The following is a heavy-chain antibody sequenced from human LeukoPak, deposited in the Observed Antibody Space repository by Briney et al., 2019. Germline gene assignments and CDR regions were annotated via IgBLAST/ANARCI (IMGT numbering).Heavy chain of an antibody. CDR1: GFTFTSSA. V-gene: IGHV1-58*02. Sequence: SVKVSCKASGFTFTSSAMQWVRQARGQRLEWIGWIVVGSGNTNYARKFQERVTITRDMSTSTAYMELSSLRSEDTAVYYCAATYDFWSGYYGMDVWGQGTTVTVSS. CDR2: IVVGSGNT. J-gene: IGHJ6*02. CDR3: AATYDFWSGYYGMDV. D-gene: IGHD3-3*01.